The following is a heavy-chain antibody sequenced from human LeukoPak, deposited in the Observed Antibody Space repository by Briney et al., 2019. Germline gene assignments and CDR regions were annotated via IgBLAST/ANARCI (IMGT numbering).Heavy chain of an antibody. CDR1: GFTFSSYA. V-gene: IGHV3-23*01. CDR3: ARDQGQWLVLGIDY. CDR2: ISGSGGST. D-gene: IGHD6-19*01. Sequence: GGSLRLSCAASGFTFSSYAMSWVRQAPGKGLEWVSAISGSGGSTYYADSVKGRFTISRDNSKNTLYLQMNSLRAEDTAVYYCARDQGQWLVLGIDYWGQGTLVTVSS. J-gene: IGHJ4*02.